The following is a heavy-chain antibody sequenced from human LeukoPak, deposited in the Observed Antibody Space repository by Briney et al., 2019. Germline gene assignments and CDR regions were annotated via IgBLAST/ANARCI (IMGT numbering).Heavy chain of an antibody. CDR2: ISAYSGNT. CDR1: GYTFTSYG. Sequence: ASVKVSCKASGYTFTSYGISWVRQAPGQGLEWMGWISAYSGNTNYAQKLQGRVTMTTDTSTSTAYMELRSLRSDDTAVYYCARDRCSSTSCRGSDWFDPWGQGTLVTVSS. V-gene: IGHV1-18*01. J-gene: IGHJ5*02. CDR3: ARDRCSSTSCRGSDWFDP. D-gene: IGHD2-2*01.